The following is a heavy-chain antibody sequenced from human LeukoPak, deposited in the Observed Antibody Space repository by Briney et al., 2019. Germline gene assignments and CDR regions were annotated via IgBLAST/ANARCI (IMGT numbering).Heavy chain of an antibody. Sequence: SETLSLTCTVSGGSISSYYWSWIRQPPGKGLEWIGSIYYSGSTYYNPSLKSRVTISVDTSKNQFSLKLNSVTAADTAVYYCARLPRYYDILTGSDYWGQGTLVTVSS. J-gene: IGHJ4*02. CDR2: IYYSGST. V-gene: IGHV4-59*05. D-gene: IGHD3-9*01. CDR1: GGSISSYY. CDR3: ARLPRYYDILTGSDY.